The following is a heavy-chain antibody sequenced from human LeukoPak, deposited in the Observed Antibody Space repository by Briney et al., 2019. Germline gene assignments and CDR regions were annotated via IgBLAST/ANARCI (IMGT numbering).Heavy chain of an antibody. CDR1: GFTFSSYS. J-gene: IGHJ4*02. CDR3: ARVDIVATTDY. D-gene: IGHD5-12*01. Sequence: GGSLRLSCAASGFTFSSYSMNWVRQAPGKGLEWVSSISSSSSYIYYADSVKGRFTISRNNAKNSLYLQMNSLRAEDTAVYYCARVDIVATTDYWGQGTLVTVSS. V-gene: IGHV3-21*01. CDR2: ISSSSSYI.